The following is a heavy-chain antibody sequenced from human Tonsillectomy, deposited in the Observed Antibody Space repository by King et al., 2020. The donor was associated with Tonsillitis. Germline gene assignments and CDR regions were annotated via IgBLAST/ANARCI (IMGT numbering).Heavy chain of an antibody. CDR2: IYHSGST. CDR1: GGSISSSNW. CDR3: ASLGDSSGYYDY. V-gene: IGHV4-4*02. J-gene: IGHJ4*02. D-gene: IGHD3-22*01. Sequence: QLQESGPGLVKPSGTLSLTCAVSGGSISSSNWWSWVRQPPGKVREWIGEIYHSGSTNYHPPLKSRVTISVDKSKNQFSLKLSSVTAADTAVYYCASLGDSSGYYDYWGQGTLVTVSS.